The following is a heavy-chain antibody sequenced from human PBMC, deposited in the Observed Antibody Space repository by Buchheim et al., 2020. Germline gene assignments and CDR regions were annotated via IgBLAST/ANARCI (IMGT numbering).Heavy chain of an antibody. J-gene: IGHJ6*02. Sequence: EVQLVESGGGSIQPGGSLRLSCAASGFTFSRYSMNWARQAPGKGLERVSYITSDENTIYYTDSVKGRFTISRDNARNLLYLPMHSLRVDDTALYYCARSVQFGMDVWGQGTT. CDR1: GFTFSRYS. V-gene: IGHV3-48*01. CDR2: ITSDENTI. CDR3: ARSVQFGMDV.